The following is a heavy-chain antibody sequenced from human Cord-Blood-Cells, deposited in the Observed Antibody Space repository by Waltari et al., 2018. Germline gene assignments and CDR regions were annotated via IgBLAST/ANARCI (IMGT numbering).Heavy chain of an antibody. Sequence: QVQLQQWGAGLLKPSETLSLTCAVYGGSFSGYYWSWIRQPPGKGLEWIGEINHSGSTNYEPSLKGRVTISVDTSRNQSSLRLSPVTAVDTAVYYCARGLVGDGGRYYYDGMDVWGQGTTVTVSS. V-gene: IGHV4-34*01. D-gene: IGHD2-15*01. CDR2: INHSGST. CDR1: GGSFSGYY. J-gene: IGHJ6*02. CDR3: ARGLVGDGGRYYYDGMDV.